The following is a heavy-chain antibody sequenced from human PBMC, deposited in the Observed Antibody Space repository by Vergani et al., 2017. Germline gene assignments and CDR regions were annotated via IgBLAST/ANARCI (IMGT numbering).Heavy chain of an antibody. D-gene: IGHD6-6*01. V-gene: IGHV4-61*02. CDR3: ARDNKQLRPRAFDL. Sequence: QVQLQESGPGLVKPSQTLSLICTVSGASINNDFYYWHWIRQPAGKGLEWIGRIYVSGITDYNSSLQSRVSMSVDTSKNQFSLTLTSVTAADTAVYYCARDNKQLRPRAFDLGGQGTIDSVS. CDR1: GASINNDFYY. J-gene: IGHJ3*01. CDR2: IYVSGIT.